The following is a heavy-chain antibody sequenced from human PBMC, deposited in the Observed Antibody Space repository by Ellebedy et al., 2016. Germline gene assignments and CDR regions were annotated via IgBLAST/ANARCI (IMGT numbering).Heavy chain of an antibody. D-gene: IGHD2-2*01. CDR1: GFTFSTYA. V-gene: IGHV3-23*01. Sequence: GGSLRLSXAASGFTFSTYAMSWVRQAPGRGLEWVSAISGSGGSTYYADSVKGRFTVSRDNSKNTLFLQMNSLRAEDTAVYYCAKGLSGTSYYYYGMDVWGQGTTVTVSS. CDR2: ISGSGGST. CDR3: AKGLSGTSYYYYGMDV. J-gene: IGHJ6*02.